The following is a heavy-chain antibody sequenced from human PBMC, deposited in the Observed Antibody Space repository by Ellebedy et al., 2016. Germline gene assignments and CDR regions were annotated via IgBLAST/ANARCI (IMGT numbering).Heavy chain of an antibody. J-gene: IGHJ4*02. CDR1: GYIFTNWG. CDR3: ARDVGPLDF. V-gene: IGHV1-18*01. CDR2: ISTYNGDS. Sequence: ASVKVSCKASGYIFTNWGPSWVRQAPGQGLELLGWISTYNGDSEYAQRFQGRVTMTTDTSTSTAYLVLRSLRSDDTAVYYCARDVGPLDFWGQGTLVTVSS.